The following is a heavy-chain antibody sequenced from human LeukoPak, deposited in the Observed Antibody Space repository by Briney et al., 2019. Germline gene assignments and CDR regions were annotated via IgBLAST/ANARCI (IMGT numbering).Heavy chain of an antibody. V-gene: IGHV3-33*01. D-gene: IGHD3-10*01. J-gene: IGHJ4*02. Sequence: GGSLRLSCAASGWSFDTYAMHWLGQPPAQGLEWVALRWQDGSHKFYSNSVKGQFTLSRDNSKYTVYLQMTHLRPGDTAVYYCAREIFGSGSYPDLWGQGTLVTVSS. CDR2: RWQDGSHK. CDR1: GWSFDTYA. CDR3: AREIFGSGSYPDL.